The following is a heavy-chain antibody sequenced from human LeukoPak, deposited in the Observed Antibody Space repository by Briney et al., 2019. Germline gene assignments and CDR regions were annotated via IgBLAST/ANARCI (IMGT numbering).Heavy chain of an antibody. Sequence: ASVKVSCKASGGAFSSYAISWVRQAPGQGLEWMGGIIPIFGTANYAQKFQGRVTITTDESTSTAYMELSSLRSEDTAVYYCAAWSIAARSYYYYYMDVWGKGTTVTVSS. D-gene: IGHD6-6*01. CDR3: AAWSIAARSYYYYYMDV. J-gene: IGHJ6*03. CDR2: IIPIFGTA. CDR1: GGAFSSYA. V-gene: IGHV1-69*05.